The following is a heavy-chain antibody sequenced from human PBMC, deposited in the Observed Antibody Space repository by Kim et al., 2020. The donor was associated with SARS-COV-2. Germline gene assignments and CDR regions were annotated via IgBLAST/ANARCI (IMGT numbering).Heavy chain of an antibody. CDR3: ARRNDFWSGSSEENEDYFDY. Sequence: ASVKVSCKASGYTFTSYGISWVRQAPGQGLEWMGWISAYNGNTNYAQKLQGRVTMTTDTSTSTAYMELRSLRSDDTAVYYCARRNDFWSGSSEENEDYFDYWGQGTLVTVSS. V-gene: IGHV1-18*01. J-gene: IGHJ4*02. CDR2: ISAYNGNT. CDR1: GYTFTSYG. D-gene: IGHD3-3*01.